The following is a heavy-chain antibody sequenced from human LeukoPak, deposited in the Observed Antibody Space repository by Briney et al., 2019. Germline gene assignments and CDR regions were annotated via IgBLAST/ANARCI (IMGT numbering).Heavy chain of an antibody. J-gene: IGHJ4*02. CDR2: IYYSGST. D-gene: IGHD6-6*01. CDR3: AKQDVIAARQLDY. CDR1: GGSISSSSYY. Sequence: SETLSLTCTVSGGSISSSSYYWGWIRQPPGKGLEWIGSIYYSGSTYYNPSLKSRVTISVDTSKNQFSLKLSSVTAADTAVYYCAKQDVIAARQLDYWGQGTLVTVSS. V-gene: IGHV4-39*01.